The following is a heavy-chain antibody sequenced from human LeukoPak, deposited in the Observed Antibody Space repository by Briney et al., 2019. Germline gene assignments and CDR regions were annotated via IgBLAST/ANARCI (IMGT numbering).Heavy chain of an antibody. CDR3: ARLRIAARRALGYYYYYMDV. J-gene: IGHJ6*03. D-gene: IGHD6-6*01. CDR2: IYYSGST. V-gene: IGHV4-39*01. Sequence: PSETLSLTCTVSGGSISSSSYYWGWRRQPPGKGLEWIGSIYYSGSTYHNPSLKSRVTISVDTSKNQFSLKLSSVTAADTAVYYCARLRIAARRALGYYYYYMDVWGKGTTVTVSS. CDR1: GGSISSSSYY.